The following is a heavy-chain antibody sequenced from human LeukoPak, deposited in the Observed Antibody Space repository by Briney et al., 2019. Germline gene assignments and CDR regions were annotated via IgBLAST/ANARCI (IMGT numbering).Heavy chain of an antibody. Sequence: PGGSLRLSCAASEFTFSSYAMHWVRQAPGKGLEWVAVISYDGSNKYYADSVKGRFTISRDNSKNTLYLQMNSLRAEDTAVYYCARDGGWLQFTYFDYWGQGTLVTVSS. J-gene: IGHJ4*02. D-gene: IGHD5-24*01. CDR3: ARDGGWLQFTYFDY. V-gene: IGHV3-30-3*01. CDR2: ISYDGSNK. CDR1: EFTFSSYA.